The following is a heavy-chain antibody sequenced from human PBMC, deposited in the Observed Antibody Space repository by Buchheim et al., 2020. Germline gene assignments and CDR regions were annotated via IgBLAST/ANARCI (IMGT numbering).Heavy chain of an antibody. CDR2: IFYSGST. CDR3: AISSGYYAFDN. D-gene: IGHD3-22*01. J-gene: IGHJ3*02. Sequence: QVQLQESGPGLVKPSQTLSLTCTVSGGSISSSDYYWSWIRQHPAKGLEWIGYIFYSGSTYYNPSLKSRLTISVDTSKKQFSMNLSSVNAADTAVYYCAISSGYYAFDNWGQGT. V-gene: IGHV4-31*03. CDR1: GGSISSSDYY.